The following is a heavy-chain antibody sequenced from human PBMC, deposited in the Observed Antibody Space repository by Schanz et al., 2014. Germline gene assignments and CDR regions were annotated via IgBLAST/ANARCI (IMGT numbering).Heavy chain of an antibody. CDR3: AKSALWGSGVYYASQIDY. D-gene: IGHD3-10*01. Sequence: QVQLVESGGGLVKPGGSLRLSCSASGFTFSDYFMTWIRQAPGKGLEWLSYISSSGTSTYYADSVKGRFTISRDNSKNTLYLQMNSLGPEDTAVYYCAKSALWGSGVYYASQIDYWGQGALVTVSS. V-gene: IGHV3-11*04. J-gene: IGHJ4*02. CDR1: GFTFSDYF. CDR2: ISSSGTST.